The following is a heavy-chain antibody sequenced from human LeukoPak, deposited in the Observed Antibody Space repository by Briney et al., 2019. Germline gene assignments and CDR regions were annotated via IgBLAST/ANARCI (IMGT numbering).Heavy chain of an antibody. CDR1: GFTFSGYW. CDR2: INHSGST. V-gene: IGHV4-34*01. D-gene: IGHD6-13*01. CDR3: ARGYSSSWYPY. J-gene: IGHJ4*02. Sequence: GSLRLSCAASGFTFSGYWMSWVRQPPGKGLEWIGEINHSGSTNYNPSLKSRVTISVDTSKNQFSLKLSSVTAADTAVYYCARGYSSSWYPYWGQGTLVTVSS.